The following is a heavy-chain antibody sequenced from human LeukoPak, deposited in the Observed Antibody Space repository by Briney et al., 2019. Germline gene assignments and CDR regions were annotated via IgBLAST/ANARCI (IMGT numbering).Heavy chain of an antibody. CDR3: AKTKGYTFDY. J-gene: IGHJ4*02. D-gene: IGHD5-18*01. CDR1: GFTFSDYG. CDR2: IRYDGSNE. V-gene: IGHV3-30*02. Sequence: GGSLRLSCAASGFTFSDYGMHWVRQAPGKGLEWVAFIRYDGSNEYYADSVKGRFTISRDNSKYTLFVQMNSLRAEDTAEYHCAKTKGYTFDYWGQGTLVTVSA.